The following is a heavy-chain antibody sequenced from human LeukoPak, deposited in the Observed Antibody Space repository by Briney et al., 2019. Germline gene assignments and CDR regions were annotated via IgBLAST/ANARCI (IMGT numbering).Heavy chain of an antibody. J-gene: IGHJ3*02. CDR2: IYYSGST. CDR3: ARGGDRYAFDI. CDR1: GGSISSYY. V-gene: IGHV4-59*01. Sequence: PSETLSLTCTASGGSISSYYWSWIRQPPGKGLEWIGYIYYSGSTNYNPSLKSRVTISVDTSKNQFSLKLSSVTAADTAVYYCARGGDRYAFDIWGQGTMVTVSS. D-gene: IGHD3-10*01.